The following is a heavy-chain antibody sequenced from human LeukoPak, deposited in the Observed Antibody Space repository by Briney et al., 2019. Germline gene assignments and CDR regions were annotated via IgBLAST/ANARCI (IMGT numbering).Heavy chain of an antibody. D-gene: IGHD2-21*01. V-gene: IGHV3-23*01. CDR2: TVGGGSPNT. J-gene: IGHJ6*03. Sequence: PGGSLRLSCAASGFYFASYAMSWVRQAPGKGLEWVSATVGGGSPNTYHADSVKGRFTISRDNAKNSLYLQMNGLRPEDMALYFCTKDGVWRSKSVPTKNHMDVWGKGTTVTVSS. CDR1: GFYFASYA. CDR3: TKDGVWRSKSVPTKNHMDV.